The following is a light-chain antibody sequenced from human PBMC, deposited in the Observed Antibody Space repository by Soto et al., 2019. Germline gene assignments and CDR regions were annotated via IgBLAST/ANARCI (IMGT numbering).Light chain of an antibody. CDR2: RAS. Sequence: DIQMTQSPSTLSTSVGDRVTISCRASQSINSWLAWYQQKPGEAPNLLIYRASSLQSGVPSRFSGSGSGTEFTLTISSLQPDDFATYYCQQYSRYSWTFGQGTKVDIK. J-gene: IGKJ1*01. V-gene: IGKV1-5*03. CDR3: QQYSRYSWT. CDR1: QSINSW.